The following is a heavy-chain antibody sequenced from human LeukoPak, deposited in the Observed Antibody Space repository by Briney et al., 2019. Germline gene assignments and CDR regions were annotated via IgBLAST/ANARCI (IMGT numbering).Heavy chain of an antibody. CDR3: ARGGLRFLEWFFDY. V-gene: IGHV3-74*01. Sequence: GGSLRLSCETAGFTFSSYVMHWVRRTPGKGLVWVSRISHDGFISYADSVKGRFTISRDNAKNTLILQMNSLRAEDTAVYYCARGGLRFLEWFFDYWGQGTLVTVSS. CDR1: GFTFSSYV. D-gene: IGHD3-3*01. CDR2: ISHDGFI. J-gene: IGHJ4*02.